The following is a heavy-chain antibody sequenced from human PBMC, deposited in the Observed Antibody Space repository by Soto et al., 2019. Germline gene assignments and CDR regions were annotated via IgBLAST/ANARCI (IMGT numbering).Heavy chain of an antibody. CDR1: GISLRNYA. CDR2: FIGGDHGT. CDR3: AKGKSTGDIDWFDP. Sequence: EVQLLQSGGGLAQPGGSLRVSCAASGISLRNYAMAWVRQRPGKGLEWVSTFIGGDHGTAYSGSVRGRFTVSRDDSKNLLHLQMNSLRVEDTAMYYCAKGKSTGDIDWFDPWGQGSLVTVSS. V-gene: IGHV3-23*01. D-gene: IGHD7-27*01. J-gene: IGHJ5*02.